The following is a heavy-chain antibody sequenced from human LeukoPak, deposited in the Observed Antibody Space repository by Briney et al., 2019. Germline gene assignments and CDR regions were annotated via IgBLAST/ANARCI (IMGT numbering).Heavy chain of an antibody. D-gene: IGHD2-8*01. CDR1: GGSISSSSYY. CDR2: IYYSGST. J-gene: IGHJ4*02. Sequence: SETLSLTCTVSGGSISSSSYYWGWIRQPPGTGLEWIGSIYYSGSTYYNPSLKSRVTISVDTSKNQFSLKLSSVTAADTAVYYCAVDCTNGVCYTDYWGQGTLVTVSS. V-gene: IGHV4-39*01. CDR3: AVDCTNGVCYTDY.